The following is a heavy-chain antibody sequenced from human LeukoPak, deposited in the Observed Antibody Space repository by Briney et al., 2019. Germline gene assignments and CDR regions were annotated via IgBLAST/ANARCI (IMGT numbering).Heavy chain of an antibody. CDR2: IRQDGSEK. CDR1: VFTFRSYW. D-gene: IGHD6-19*01. Sequence: PGGSLRLSCAASVFTFRSYWMSWVRQAPGKGLEWVANIRQDGSEKYCVDSVKGRFTISRDNTKNSLYLQMNSLRAEDTAVYYCARGLAVAGASDIWVQGTMVTVSS. V-gene: IGHV3-7*05. J-gene: IGHJ3*02. CDR3: ARGLAVAGASDI.